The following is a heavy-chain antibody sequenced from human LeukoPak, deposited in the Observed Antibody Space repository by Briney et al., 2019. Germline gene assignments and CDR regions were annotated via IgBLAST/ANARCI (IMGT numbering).Heavy chain of an antibody. CDR3: ARHLYYGLGRPPPARADY. V-gene: IGHV5-51*01. J-gene: IGHJ4*02. CDR1: GYDFNFYW. CDR2: IYPSDSET. Sequence: GESLKISCKVSGYDFNFYWIGWVRQMPGKGLEWMGIIYPSDSETRYSPSFQGQVTISADKSITTAYLQWSSLKASDTAIYYCARHLYYGLGRPPPARADYWGQGTLVTVSS. D-gene: IGHD3-10*01.